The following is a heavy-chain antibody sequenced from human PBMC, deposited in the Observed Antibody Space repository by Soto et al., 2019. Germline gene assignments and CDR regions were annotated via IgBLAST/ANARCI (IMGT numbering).Heavy chain of an antibody. CDR2: IYYSGST. Sequence: QVQLQESGPGLVKPSQTLSLTCTVSGGSISSVGYYWSWIRQHPGKGLEWIGYIYYSGSTYYNPSLKSRITISVDTSKNQFSLKLSSVSAADTAVYYCARGGVDYYDSSGYYYKWFPPWGQGTLVTVT. CDR3: ARGGVDYYDSSGYYYKWFPP. J-gene: IGHJ5*02. V-gene: IGHV4-31*03. D-gene: IGHD3-22*01. CDR1: GGSISSVGYY.